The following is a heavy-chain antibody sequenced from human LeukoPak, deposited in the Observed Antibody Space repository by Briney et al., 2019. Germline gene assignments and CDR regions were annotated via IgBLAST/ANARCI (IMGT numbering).Heavy chain of an antibody. CDR3: ARDQGSSGCYLQTMSGSWFDP. CDR2: IIPIFGTA. Sequence: ASVKVSCKASGYTFTGYYMHWVRQAPGQGLEWMGGIIPIFGTANYAQKFQGRVTITADESTSTAYMELSSLRSEDTAVYYCARDQGSSGCYLQTMSGSWFDPWGQGTLVTVSS. D-gene: IGHD1-26*01. J-gene: IGHJ5*02. CDR1: GYTFTGYY. V-gene: IGHV1-69*13.